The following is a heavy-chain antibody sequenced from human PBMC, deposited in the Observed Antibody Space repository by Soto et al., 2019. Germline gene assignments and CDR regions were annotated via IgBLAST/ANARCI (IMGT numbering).Heavy chain of an antibody. CDR2: IYYRSKWYN. CDR1: GDSVSSNSVA. J-gene: IGHJ4*02. CDR3: ESLGSGWWFDY. V-gene: IGHV6-1*01. D-gene: IGHD6-19*01. Sequence: SQTLSLTCAISGDSVSSNSVAWNWIRQSPSRGLEWLGRIYYRSKWYNDYAVSVKSRININPDTSKNQFSLQLNSVTPEDTAVYYCESLGSGWWFDYGGQGTLVTVSS.